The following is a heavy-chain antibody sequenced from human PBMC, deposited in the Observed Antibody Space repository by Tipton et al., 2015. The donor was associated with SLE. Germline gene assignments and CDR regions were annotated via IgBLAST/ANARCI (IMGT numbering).Heavy chain of an antibody. CDR3: AKSPPWGLGAFDI. CDR1: GFTFSSYA. D-gene: IGHD7-27*01. Sequence: SLRLSCAASGFTFSSYAMSWVRQAPGKGLEWVSVIYSGGSSTYYADSVKGRFTISRDNSKNTLYLQMNSMIAEDTAVYYCAKSPPWGLGAFDIWGQGTMVTVSS. CDR2: IYSGGSST. J-gene: IGHJ3*02. V-gene: IGHV3-23*03.